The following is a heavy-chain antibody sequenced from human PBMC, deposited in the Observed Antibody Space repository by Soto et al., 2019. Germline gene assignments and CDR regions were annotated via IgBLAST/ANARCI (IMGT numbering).Heavy chain of an antibody. Sequence: PSETLSLTCSVSGVSISSYFWSWIRQAPGRGLEWIGYTYHRGSTNYSPSLKSRVAISLDTSENQFSLKVNSVTAADTAVYYCARIGGYHGPLDYWGQGTPGTV. CDR3: ARIGGYHGPLDY. D-gene: IGHD6-25*01. CDR1: GVSISSYF. V-gene: IGHV4-59*01. J-gene: IGHJ4*02. CDR2: TYHRGST.